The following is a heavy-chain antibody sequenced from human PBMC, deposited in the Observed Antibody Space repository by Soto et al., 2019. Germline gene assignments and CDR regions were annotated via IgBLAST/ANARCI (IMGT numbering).Heavy chain of an antibody. D-gene: IGHD3-22*01. Sequence: GGSLRLSCAASGFTVSSNYMSWVRQAPGKGLEWVSVIYSGGSTYYADSVKGRFTISRDNSKNTLYLQMNSLRAEDTAVYYCAKDRTMIVVACHFDYWGQGTLVTVSS. CDR2: IYSGGST. V-gene: IGHV3-66*01. CDR1: GFTVSSNY. CDR3: AKDRTMIVVACHFDY. J-gene: IGHJ4*02.